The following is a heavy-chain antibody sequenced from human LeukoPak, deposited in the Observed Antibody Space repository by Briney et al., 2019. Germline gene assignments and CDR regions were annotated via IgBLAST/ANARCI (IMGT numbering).Heavy chain of an antibody. D-gene: IGHD6-13*01. CDR1: GFTFSDYR. CDR3: ASVMGAAAGPYYYYYGMDV. V-gene: IGHV3-7*01. CDR2: IKEDGSEK. J-gene: IGHJ6*02. Sequence: PGGSLRLSCAASGFTFSDYRMSWVRQAPGKGLEWVANIKEDGSEKYYVDSVKGRFTISRDNAKNSLYLQMKSLRAEDTAVYYCASVMGAAAGPYYYYYGMDVWGQGTTVTVSS.